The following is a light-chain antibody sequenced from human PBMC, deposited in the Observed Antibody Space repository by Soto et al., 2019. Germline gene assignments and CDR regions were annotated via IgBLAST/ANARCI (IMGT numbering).Light chain of an antibody. CDR2: GNS. V-gene: IGLV1-40*01. CDR1: SSNIGAGYD. Sequence: QSALTQPPSVSGAPGQRVTISCTGSSSNIGAGYDVHWYKQLPGTAPKLLIYGNSNRPSGVPDRFSGSKSGTAASLAITGLEAEDQAEYYCQSYDSSLSVVFGGGTKLTVL. J-gene: IGLJ2*01. CDR3: QSYDSSLSVV.